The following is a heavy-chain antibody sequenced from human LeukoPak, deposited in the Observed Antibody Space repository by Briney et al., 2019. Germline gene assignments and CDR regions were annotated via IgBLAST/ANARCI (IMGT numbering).Heavy chain of an antibody. J-gene: IGHJ4*02. V-gene: IGHV3-30*02. Sequence: SLRLSCAASGFIFSAYGMQWVRQAPGKGLEWVAFIRFNERDKYYADAVKGRFTISRDSSKNTLYLQMNSLRAEDTAVYYCAKATPNSIDDWGQGTLVTVSS. CDR3: AKATPNSIDD. CDR2: IRFNERDK. D-gene: IGHD1-1*01. CDR1: GFIFSAYG.